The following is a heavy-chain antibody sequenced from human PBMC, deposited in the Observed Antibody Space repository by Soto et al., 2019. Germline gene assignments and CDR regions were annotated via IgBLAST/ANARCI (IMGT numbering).Heavy chain of an antibody. D-gene: IGHD1-26*01. CDR1: GGSFSGYY. CDR3: ARLSGSDNDRYFDS. V-gene: IGHV4-34*01. CDR2: INQSGST. J-gene: IGHJ4*02. Sequence: SETLSLTCAVYGGSFSGYYWSWIRQPPGKGLEWIGEINQSGSTNYNPSLKSRLTISVDTSNNQFSLKVRSVTAADTAVYYCARLSGSDNDRYFDSWGQGTPVTVSS.